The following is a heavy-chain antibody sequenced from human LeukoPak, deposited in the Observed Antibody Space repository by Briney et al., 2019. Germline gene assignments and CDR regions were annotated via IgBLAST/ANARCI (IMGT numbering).Heavy chain of an antibody. CDR3: ASILYG. Sequence: GGSLRLSCAAPGFTVSTYSMSWVRQAPGKGLEWVATFSSGGRTSYADSVKGRFTISRDTSQNTVYLQMNSLRDEDTALYYCASILYGWGQGTLVTVSS. D-gene: IGHD2/OR15-2a*01. J-gene: IGHJ4*02. V-gene: IGHV3-53*01. CDR2: FSSGGRT. CDR1: GFTVSTYS.